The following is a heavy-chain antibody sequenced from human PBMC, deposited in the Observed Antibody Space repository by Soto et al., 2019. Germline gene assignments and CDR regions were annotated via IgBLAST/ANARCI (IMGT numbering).Heavy chain of an antibody. V-gene: IGHV1-69*13. CDR1: GGTFSSYR. Sequence: SVKVSCKASGGTFSSYRINWVRQAPGQGLEWVGGIVPIYRTADYAQKFQGRVTITADESARTSYMELRSLESQDTAVYYCVRDSGAKLSSSWGQGTLVTVSS. CDR2: IVPIYRTA. J-gene: IGHJ4*02. CDR3: VRDSGAKLSSS. D-gene: IGHD6-13*01.